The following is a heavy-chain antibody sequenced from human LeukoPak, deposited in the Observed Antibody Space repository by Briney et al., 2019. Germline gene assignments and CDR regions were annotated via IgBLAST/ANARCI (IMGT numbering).Heavy chain of an antibody. V-gene: IGHV6-1*01. D-gene: IGHD6-13*01. Sequence: PSQTLSLTCAISGDSVSSDSAGWNWIRQSPSRGLEWLGRSYHRSKWYNDYAVSVKSRITINPDTSKNQFSLQLNSVTPEDTAVYYCARDKGSSSNPYYFDYWGQGTLVTVSP. CDR3: ARDKGSSSNPYYFDY. J-gene: IGHJ4*02. CDR2: SYHRSKWYN. CDR1: GDSVSSDSAG.